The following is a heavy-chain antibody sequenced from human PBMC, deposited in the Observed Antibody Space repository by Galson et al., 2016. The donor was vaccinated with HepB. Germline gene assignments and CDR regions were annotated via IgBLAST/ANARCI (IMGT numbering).Heavy chain of an antibody. V-gene: IGHV2-70*12. D-gene: IGHD2-2*01. CDR1: GFSLSTSPMC. CDR2: IDWDGDK. CDR3: AHTFVVEYQILEGGKNWFDP. Sequence: PALVKPTQTLTLTCAFSGFSLSTSPMCVSWIRQPPGKALEWLALIDWDGDKYYSTSLKSRLTITKDTSRNQVVLTMTNMDPVDTATYYCAHTFVVEYQILEGGKNWFDPWGQGTLVTVSS. J-gene: IGHJ5*02.